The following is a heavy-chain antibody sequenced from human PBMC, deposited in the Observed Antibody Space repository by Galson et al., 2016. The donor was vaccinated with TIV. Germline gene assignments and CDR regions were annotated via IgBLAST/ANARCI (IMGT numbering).Heavy chain of an antibody. Sequence: ETLSLTCTVSGGSVSHTSYYWGWIRQTPGKGLEWIGTIYYTGITFYNPSLESRVTISVDTSKNHFSLKLSSVSAADTAVYYCARTTGAGVAAGVLFDFWGQGTLVTVSS. V-gene: IGHV4-39*07. CDR3: ARTTGAGVAAGVLFDF. J-gene: IGHJ4*02. CDR1: GGSVSHTSYY. CDR2: IYYTGIT. D-gene: IGHD6-13*01.